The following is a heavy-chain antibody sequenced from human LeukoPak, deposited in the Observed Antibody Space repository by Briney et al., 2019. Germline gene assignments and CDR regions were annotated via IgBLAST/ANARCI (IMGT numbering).Heavy chain of an antibody. J-gene: IGHJ5*02. D-gene: IGHD2-21*02. CDR1: GYTFTGYY. CDR2: INPNSGGT. V-gene: IGHV1-2*02. CDR3: ARDNVAYCGGDCYPNWFDP. Sequence: ASVKVSCKASGYTFTGYYMHWVRQAPGQGLEWMGWINPNSGGTNYAQKFQGRVTMTRDTSISTAYMELSRLGSDDTAVYYCARDNVAYCGGDCYPNWFDPWGQGTLVTVSS.